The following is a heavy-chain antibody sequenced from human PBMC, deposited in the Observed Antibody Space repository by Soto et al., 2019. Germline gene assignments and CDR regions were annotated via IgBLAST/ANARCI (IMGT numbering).Heavy chain of an antibody. V-gene: IGHV5-51*01. J-gene: IGHJ5*02. CDR3: ARDFWSGYPNNNWFDP. Sequence: XESLKISCKGSGYSFTSYWIGWVRQMPGKGLEWMGIIYPGDSDTRYSPSFQGQVTISADKSISTAYLQWSSLKASDTAMYYCARDFWSGYPNNNWFDPWGQGTLVT. CDR2: IYPGDSDT. D-gene: IGHD3-3*01. CDR1: GYSFTSYW.